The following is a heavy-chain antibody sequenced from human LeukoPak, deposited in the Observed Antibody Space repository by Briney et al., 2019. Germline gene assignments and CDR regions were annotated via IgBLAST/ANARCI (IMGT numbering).Heavy chain of an antibody. V-gene: IGHV4-34*01. CDR2: INHSGST. D-gene: IGHD6-13*01. Sequence: KPSETLSLTCAVYGGSFSGDYWSWIRQPPGKGLEWIGEINHSGSTNYNPSLKSRVTISVDTSKNQFSLKLSPVTAADTAVYYCARVVKGRQSSSWFYYHYYMDVWGKGTTVTVSS. CDR3: ARVVKGRQSSSWFYYHYYMDV. CDR1: GGSFSGDY. J-gene: IGHJ6*03.